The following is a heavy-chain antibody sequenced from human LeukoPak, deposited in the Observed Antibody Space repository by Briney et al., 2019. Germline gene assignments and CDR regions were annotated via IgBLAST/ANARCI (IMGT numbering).Heavy chain of an antibody. V-gene: IGHV3-21*01. CDR1: GFTFSSYS. Sequence: GGSLRLSCAASGFTFSSYSMNWVRQAPGKGLEWVSSISSSSSYIYYADSVKGRFTISRDNAKNSLYLQMNSLRAEDTAVYYCARDHSSSLNYYYYYMDVWGKGTTVTVSS. D-gene: IGHD6-6*01. J-gene: IGHJ6*03. CDR3: ARDHSSSLNYYYYYMDV. CDR2: ISSSSSYI.